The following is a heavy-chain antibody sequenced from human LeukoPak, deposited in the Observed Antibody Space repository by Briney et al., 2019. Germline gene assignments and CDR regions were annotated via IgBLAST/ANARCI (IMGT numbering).Heavy chain of an antibody. CDR2: IKEDGSEK. V-gene: IGHV3-7*01. CDR1: GFTFSSNW. D-gene: IGHD2-15*01. CDR3: ARGILGYCSGGSCYYFDY. Sequence: GGSLRLSCAASGFTFSSNWMSWVRQAPGKGLEWVANIKEDGSEKYYVDSVKGRFTISRDNAKNSLYLQMNSLRAEDTAVYYCARGILGYCSGGSCYYFDYWGQGTLVTVSS. J-gene: IGHJ4*02.